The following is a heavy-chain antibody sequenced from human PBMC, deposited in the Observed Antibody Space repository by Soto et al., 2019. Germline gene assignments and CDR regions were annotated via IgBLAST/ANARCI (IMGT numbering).Heavy chain of an antibody. V-gene: IGHV3-23*01. Sequence: GGSLRLSCAASGFICSSYDMSWVRQAPGKGLEWVSTILVGGSTHYEDSVKGRFTISRGRSKNTVYLQMNSLTAGDTAMYYCAKATATGGGAFDICGQGTMVTVSS. CDR1: GFICSSYD. CDR3: AKATATGGGAFDI. D-gene: IGHD2-8*02. J-gene: IGHJ3*02. CDR2: ILVGGST.